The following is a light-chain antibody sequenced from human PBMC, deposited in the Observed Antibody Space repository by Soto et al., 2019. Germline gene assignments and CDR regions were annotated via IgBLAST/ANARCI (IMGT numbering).Light chain of an antibody. CDR3: QQLRMYPST. V-gene: IGKV1-9*01. Sequence: DIQMTQSPSSLSAYVGDRVTITCRASQDIAIYLAWYQQKTGEAPKXXIYAASTLYGGVPSRFSGSGSGTDFDLTITSLQPEDFATYYCQQLRMYPSTFGGGTKVDIK. CDR1: QDIAIY. J-gene: IGKJ4*01. CDR2: AAS.